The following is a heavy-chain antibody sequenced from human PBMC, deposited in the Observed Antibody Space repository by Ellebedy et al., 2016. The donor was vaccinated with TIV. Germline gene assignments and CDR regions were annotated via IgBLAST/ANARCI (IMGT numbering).Heavy chain of an antibody. D-gene: IGHD2-15*01. CDR1: GGSISSGDYY. CDR3: ARAGMAEELGGYGMDV. CDR2: IYYSGST. V-gene: IGHV4-30-4*01. J-gene: IGHJ6*02. Sequence: MPSETLSLTCTVSGGSISSGDYYWSWIRQPPGKGLEWIGYIYYSGSTYYNPSLKSRVTISVDTSKNQFSLKLSSVTAADTAVYYCARAGMAEELGGYGMDVWGQGTTVTVSS.